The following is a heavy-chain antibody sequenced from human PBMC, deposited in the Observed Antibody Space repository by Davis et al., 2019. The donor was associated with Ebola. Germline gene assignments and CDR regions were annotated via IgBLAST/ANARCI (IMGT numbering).Heavy chain of an antibody. CDR1: GGTFSSYA. Sequence: AASVKVSCKASGGTFSSYAISWVRQAPGQGLEWMGGIIPIFGTANYAQKFQGRVTITADESTSTAYMELSSLRSEDTAVYYCARVWVVPAAPNWFDPWGQGTLVTVSS. CDR2: IIPIFGTA. D-gene: IGHD2-2*01. J-gene: IGHJ5*02. CDR3: ARVWVVPAAPNWFDP. V-gene: IGHV1-69*13.